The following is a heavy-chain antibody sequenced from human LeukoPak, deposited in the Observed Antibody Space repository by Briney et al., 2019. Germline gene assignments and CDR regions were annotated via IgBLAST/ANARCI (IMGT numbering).Heavy chain of an antibody. CDR3: ASSKQWLSIQFDY. D-gene: IGHD6-19*01. Sequence: GGSLRLSCAASGFTFDDYAMHWVRQAPGKGLEWVSGISWNSGSIGYADSVKGRFTISRDNAKNSLYLQMNSLRAEDTALYYCASSKQWLSIQFDYWGQGTLVTVSS. CDR1: GFTFDDYA. CDR2: ISWNSGSI. V-gene: IGHV3-9*01. J-gene: IGHJ4*02.